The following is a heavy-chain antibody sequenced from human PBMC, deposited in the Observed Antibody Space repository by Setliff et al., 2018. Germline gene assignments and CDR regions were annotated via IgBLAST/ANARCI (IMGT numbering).Heavy chain of an antibody. CDR3: ARAGMGRPWNRGAGDY. V-gene: IGHV1-18*01. CDR2: ISAYKGNT. CDR1: GYTFTNYG. J-gene: IGHJ4*02. Sequence: ASVKVSCKASGYTFTNYGISWVRQAPGQGREWVGWISAYKGNTNYAHKYQGRVTMTTDTSTTTAYMEVRTLRSDDTAVYYCARAGMGRPWNRGAGDYWGQGTLVTVSS. D-gene: IGHD1-26*01.